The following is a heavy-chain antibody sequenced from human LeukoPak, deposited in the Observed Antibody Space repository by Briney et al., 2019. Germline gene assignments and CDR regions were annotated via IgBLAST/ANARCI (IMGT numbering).Heavy chain of an antibody. CDR2: ISSTGGST. Sequence: GGSPRLSCSASGFSFSNYAMHWVRQAPGKGLECISTISSTGGSTYYADSVKGRFTISRDNSKNTLYLQMSSLRAEDTAVYYCARAPFDSSGYYWDYFDYWGQGTLVTVSS. J-gene: IGHJ4*02. CDR3: ARAPFDSSGYYWDYFDY. V-gene: IGHV3-64D*09. D-gene: IGHD3-22*01. CDR1: GFSFSNYA.